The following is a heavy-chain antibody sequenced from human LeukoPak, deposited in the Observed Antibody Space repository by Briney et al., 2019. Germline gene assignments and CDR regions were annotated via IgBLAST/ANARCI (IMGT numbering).Heavy chain of an antibody. J-gene: IGHJ4*02. V-gene: IGHV4-34*01. CDR2: INHSGST. Sequence: KPSETLSLTCAVYGGSFSGYYWSWIRQPPGKGLEWIGEINHSGSTNYNPSLKSRVTISVDTSKNQFSLKLSSVTAADTAVCYCARALITMIVVAPKRGFDYWGQGTLVTVSS. CDR3: ARALITMIVVAPKRGFDY. CDR1: GGSFSGYY. D-gene: IGHD3-22*01.